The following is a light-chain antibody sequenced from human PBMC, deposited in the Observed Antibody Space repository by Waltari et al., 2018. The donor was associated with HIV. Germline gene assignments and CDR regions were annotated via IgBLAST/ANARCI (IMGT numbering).Light chain of an antibody. CDR1: SSDVGGYNY. V-gene: IGLV2-8*01. J-gene: IGLJ2*01. CDR3: SSYAGSNNLL. CDR2: EVN. Sequence: QSALTQPPSASGSPGQSVTISCNGTSSDVGGYNYVSWYQQHPGKAPKLIIYEVNKRPSGVPDRFSGSKAGNTAPLTVSGLQAEHEAHYYCSSYAGSNNLLFGGGTKLTVL.